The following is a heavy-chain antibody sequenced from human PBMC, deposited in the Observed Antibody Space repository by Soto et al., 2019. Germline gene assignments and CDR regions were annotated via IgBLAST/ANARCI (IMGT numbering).Heavy chain of an antibody. CDR2: ISYDGSNK. D-gene: IGHD5-12*01. Sequence: QVQLVESGGGVVQPGRSLRLSCAASGFTFSSSAMHWVRQAPGKGLEWVAVISYDGSNKYYADSVKGRFTISRDNSKNPLYLQMDSLRAEDTAVYYCAREIVATIGFDYWGQGTLVTVSS. CDR1: GFTFSSSA. J-gene: IGHJ4*02. CDR3: AREIVATIGFDY. V-gene: IGHV3-30-3*01.